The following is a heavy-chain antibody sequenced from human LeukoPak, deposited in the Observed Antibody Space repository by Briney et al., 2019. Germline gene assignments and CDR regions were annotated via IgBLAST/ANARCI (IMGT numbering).Heavy chain of an antibody. CDR2: MNPNSGNT. Sequence: ASVKVSCKASGYTFTSYDINWVRQAPGQGLEWMGWMNPNSGNTGYALKFQGRVTMTRNTSISTAYMELSSLRSEDTAVYYRARGGCSSTSCYPYYYYGMDVWGQGTTVTVSS. CDR3: ARGGCSSTSCYPYYYYGMDV. J-gene: IGHJ6*02. D-gene: IGHD2-2*01. V-gene: IGHV1-8*01. CDR1: GYTFTSYD.